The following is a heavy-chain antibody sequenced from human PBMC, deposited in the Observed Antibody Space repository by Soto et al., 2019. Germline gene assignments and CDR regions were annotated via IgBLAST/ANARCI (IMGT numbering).Heavy chain of an antibody. Sequence: SQTLSLTCAISGDSVSSNSAAWNWIRQSPSRGLEWLGRTYYRSKWYNDYAVSVKSRITINPDTSKNQFSLQLNSVTPEDTAVYYCARDRRDGYNPTGYYYYYYGMDVWGHGTTVTVSS. CDR2: TYYRSKWYN. CDR3: ARDRRDGYNPTGYYYYYYGMDV. J-gene: IGHJ6*02. CDR1: GDSVSSNSAA. D-gene: IGHD1-1*01. V-gene: IGHV6-1*01.